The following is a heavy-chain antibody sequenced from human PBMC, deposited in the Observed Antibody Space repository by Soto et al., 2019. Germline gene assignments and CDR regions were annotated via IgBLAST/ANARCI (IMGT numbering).Heavy chain of an antibody. D-gene: IGHD2-8*01. CDR3: ARDLRLGYAIDVDD. CDR2: ISSSGSTI. Sequence: EVQLVESGGGLVQPGGSLRLSCAASGFTFSSYSMNWVRQAPGKGLEWVSYISSSGSTIYYADPVKGRFTISRDNAKNSLYAQMNSRRDEDTAVYYWARDLRLGYAIDVDDWGQGTLVTVSS. J-gene: IGHJ4*02. CDR1: GFTFSSYS. V-gene: IGHV3-48*02.